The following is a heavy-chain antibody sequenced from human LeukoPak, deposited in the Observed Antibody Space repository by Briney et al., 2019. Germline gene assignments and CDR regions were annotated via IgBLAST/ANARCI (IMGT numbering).Heavy chain of an antibody. CDR2: IKQDGSEK. CDR3: ARDSYNWNYLGAFDI. V-gene: IGHV3-7*01. D-gene: IGHD1-7*01. Sequence: GGSLRLSCAASGFTFSSYWMSWVRQAPGKGLEWVANIKQDGSEKYYVDSVKGRFTISRDNAKNSLYLQMNSLRAEDTAVYYCARDSYNWNYLGAFDIWGQGTMVTVSS. CDR1: GFTFSSYW. J-gene: IGHJ3*02.